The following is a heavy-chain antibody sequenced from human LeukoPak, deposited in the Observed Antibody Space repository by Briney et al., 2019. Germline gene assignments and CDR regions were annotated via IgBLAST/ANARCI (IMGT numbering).Heavy chain of an antibody. Sequence: SGPTLVKPTQTLTLTCTSSGFSLSTSGVGVGWIRQPPGKALEWLALIFWDDDKRYSPSLKSRLTITKDTSKNQVVLTMTDMDPVDTATFYCALRRSGGYYPYWGQGTLVTVSS. V-gene: IGHV2-5*02. CDR3: ALRRSGGYYPY. CDR1: GFSLSTSGVG. D-gene: IGHD3-22*01. CDR2: IFWDDDK. J-gene: IGHJ4*02.